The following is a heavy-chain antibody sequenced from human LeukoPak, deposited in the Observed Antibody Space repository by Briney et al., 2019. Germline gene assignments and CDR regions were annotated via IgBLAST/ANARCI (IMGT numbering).Heavy chain of an antibody. J-gene: IGHJ5*02. D-gene: IGHD3-22*01. Sequence: ASVKVSCKASGYTFTSYYIHWVRQAPGQGLEWMGVFNPNHGTTTYAQKFQGRVTMTRDTSTSTVYMELSSLRSEDTALYYCARGDVLDRSVYNWFDPWGQGTLVIVSS. CDR2: FNPNHGTT. CDR1: GYTFTSYY. CDR3: ARGDVLDRSVYNWFDP. V-gene: IGHV1-46*01.